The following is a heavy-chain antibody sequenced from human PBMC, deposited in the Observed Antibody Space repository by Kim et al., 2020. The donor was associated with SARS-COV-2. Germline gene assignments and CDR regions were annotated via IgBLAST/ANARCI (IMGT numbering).Heavy chain of an antibody. CDR3: ARDFHCSGGSCYSYYYYGMDV. Sequence: SETLSLTCTVSGGSISSSSYYWGWIRQPPGKGLEWIGSIYYSGSTYYNPSLKSRVTISVDTSKNQFSLKLSSVTAADTAVYYCARDFHCSGGSCYSYYYYGMDVWGQGTTVTVSS. CDR1: GGSISSSSYY. CDR2: IYYSGST. V-gene: IGHV4-39*07. D-gene: IGHD2-15*01. J-gene: IGHJ6*02.